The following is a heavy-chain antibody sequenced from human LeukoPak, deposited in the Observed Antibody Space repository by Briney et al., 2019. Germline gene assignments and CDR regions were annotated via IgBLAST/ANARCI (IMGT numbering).Heavy chain of an antibody. J-gene: IGHJ4*02. D-gene: IGHD2-15*01. CDR3: ARHPCSGGSCYSIDY. V-gene: IGHV4-59*08. Sequence: SETLSLTCTVSGGSIGSYYWSWIRQPPGKGLEWIGYIYYSGSTNYNPPLKSRVTISVDTSKNQFSLKLSSVTAADTAVYYCARHPCSGGSCYSIDYWGQGTLVTVSS. CDR1: GGSIGSYY. CDR2: IYYSGST.